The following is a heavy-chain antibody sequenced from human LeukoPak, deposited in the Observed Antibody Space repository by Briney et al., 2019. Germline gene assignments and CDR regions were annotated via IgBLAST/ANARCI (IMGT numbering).Heavy chain of an antibody. J-gene: IGHJ3*02. D-gene: IGHD5-18*01. CDR1: GDSVSSNNAA. Sequence: SQTLSLTCAISGDSVSSNNAAWNWIGQSPSRGLEWLGRTYYRSKWLNDYAVSVRSRININPDTSKNQFSLQLKSVTPEDTAVYYCASSDSYGGDAFDIWGQGTMVTVSS. CDR3: ASSDSYGGDAFDI. CDR2: TYYRSKWLN. V-gene: IGHV6-1*01.